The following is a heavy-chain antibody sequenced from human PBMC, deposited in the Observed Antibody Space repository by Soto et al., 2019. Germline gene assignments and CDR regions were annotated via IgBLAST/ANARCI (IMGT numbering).Heavy chain of an antibody. CDR2: INHSGST. CDR3: ARDVQIWGSYRQSPNFDD. Sequence: SETLSLTCAVYGGSFSGYYWSWIRQPPGKGLEWIGEINHSGSTNYNPSLKSRVTISVDTSKNQFSLKLSSVTAADTAVYYCARDVQIWGSYRQSPNFDDWGQGTLVTVSS. CDR1: GGSFSGYY. D-gene: IGHD3-16*02. J-gene: IGHJ4*02. V-gene: IGHV4-34*01.